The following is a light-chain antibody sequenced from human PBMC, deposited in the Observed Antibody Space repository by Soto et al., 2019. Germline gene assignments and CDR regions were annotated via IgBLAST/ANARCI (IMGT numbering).Light chain of an antibody. CDR2: SNN. V-gene: IGLV1-44*01. J-gene: IGLJ2*01. CDR1: SSNIGSNT. CDR3: AAWDDSLNGRV. Sequence: QSVLTQPPSASGTPGQRVTISCSGSSSNIGSNTVNWYQQLPGTAPELLIYSNNQRPSGVRDRFSGSKSGTSASLAISGLQSEDEADYYCAAWDDSLNGRVFGGGTKLTVL.